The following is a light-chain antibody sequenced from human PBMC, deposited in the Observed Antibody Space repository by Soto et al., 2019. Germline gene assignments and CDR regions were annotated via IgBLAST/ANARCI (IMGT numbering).Light chain of an antibody. CDR2: EVS. Sequence: QSALTQRASVSGSPGQSITISCTGTSSDVGGYNYVSWYQLHPGKAPKLIIYEVSHRPSGASNHFSGYKSGNTASLTISGLQAEDEADYYCSSYTSTSTPCVFGTGTKVTVL. J-gene: IGLJ1*01. CDR3: SSYTSTSTPCV. CDR1: SSDVGGYNY. V-gene: IGLV2-14*01.